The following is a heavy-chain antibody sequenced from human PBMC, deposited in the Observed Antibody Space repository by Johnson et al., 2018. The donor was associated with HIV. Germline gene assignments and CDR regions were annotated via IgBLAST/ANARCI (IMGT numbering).Heavy chain of an antibody. CDR1: GFTFDDYG. Sequence: MLLVASGGGVVRPGGSLRLSCAASGFTFDDYGMSWVRQAPGKGLKWVSGINWNGGSTGYADSVKGRFTISRDNSKNTLYLQMNSLSAEDTAVYYCAKDLSWGAAGTGNAFDVWGQGTVVTVSS. J-gene: IGHJ3*01. V-gene: IGHV3-20*04. CDR3: AKDLSWGAAGTGNAFDV. CDR2: INWNGGST. D-gene: IGHD6-13*01.